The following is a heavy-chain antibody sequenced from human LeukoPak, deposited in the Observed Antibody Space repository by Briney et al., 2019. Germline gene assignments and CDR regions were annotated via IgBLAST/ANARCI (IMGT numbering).Heavy chain of an antibody. CDR1: GFTFISYG. CDR3: AKDGSYYDFDY. J-gene: IGHJ4*02. Sequence: PGGSLRLSCAASGFTFISYGIHWVRQAPGKGLEWVAFIQYDGSNEYYADSVKGRFTISRDNSRNTLYLQMNSLRAEDTAMYYCAKDGSYYDFDYWGQGTLVPVSS. V-gene: IGHV3-30*02. CDR2: IQYDGSNE. D-gene: IGHD1-26*01.